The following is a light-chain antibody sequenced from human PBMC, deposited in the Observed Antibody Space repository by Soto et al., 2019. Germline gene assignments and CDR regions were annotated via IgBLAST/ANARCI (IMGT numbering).Light chain of an antibody. V-gene: IGKV1-39*01. J-gene: IGKJ1*01. CDR1: QSISSY. CDR2: AAS. CDR3: QQSYSTTRT. Sequence: DIQMTQSPSSLSASVGDRVTITCRASQSISSYLNWYQQKPGKDPQLLIDAASSFQSGVTSRLSGSGPRTDFTLTISGLQPEDCATYDCQQSYSTTRTFGQGPKVEIK.